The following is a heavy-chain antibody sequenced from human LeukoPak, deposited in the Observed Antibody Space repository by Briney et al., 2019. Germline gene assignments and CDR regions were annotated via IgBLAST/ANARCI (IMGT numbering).Heavy chain of an antibody. J-gene: IGHJ4*02. Sequence: PGGSLRLSCAASGFTFSTYAMSWVRQIPGKGLEWVANIKQDGSEKYYVDSVKGRFTISRDNAKNSLYLQMNSLRAEDTAVYYCARAVTSQADYWGQGTLVTVSS. D-gene: IGHD4-17*01. CDR3: ARAVTSQADY. CDR2: IKQDGSEK. CDR1: GFTFSTYA. V-gene: IGHV3-7*01.